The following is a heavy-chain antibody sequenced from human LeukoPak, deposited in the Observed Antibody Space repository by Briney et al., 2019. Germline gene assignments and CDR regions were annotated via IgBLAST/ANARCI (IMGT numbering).Heavy chain of an antibody. D-gene: IGHD5-24*01. V-gene: IGHV4-39*07. CDR1: GGSISSGDYY. Sequence: PSETLSLTCTVSGGSISSGDYYWSWIRQPPGKGLEWIGEINHSGSTNYNPSLKSRVTISVDTSKNQFSLKLSSVTAADTAVYYCACRDGYNFDYWGQGTLVTVSS. J-gene: IGHJ4*02. CDR2: INHSGST. CDR3: ACRDGYNFDY.